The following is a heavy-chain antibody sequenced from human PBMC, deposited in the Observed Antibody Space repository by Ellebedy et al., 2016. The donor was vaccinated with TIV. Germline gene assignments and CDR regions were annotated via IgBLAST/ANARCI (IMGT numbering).Heavy chain of an antibody. J-gene: IGHJ6*02. D-gene: IGHD5-24*01. CDR1: GGTFSSYA. Sequence: SVKVSCXASGGTFSSYAISWVRQAPGQGLEWMGGIIPIFGTANYAQKFQGRVTITADESTSTAYMELSSLRSEYTAVYYCARVGTRRWPEEDVWGQGTTVTVSS. V-gene: IGHV1-69*13. CDR2: IIPIFGTA. CDR3: ARVGTRRWPEEDV.